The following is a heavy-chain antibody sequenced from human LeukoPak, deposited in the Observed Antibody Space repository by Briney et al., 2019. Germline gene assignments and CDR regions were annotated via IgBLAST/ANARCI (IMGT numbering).Heavy chain of an antibody. D-gene: IGHD3-3*01. J-gene: IGHJ3*02. V-gene: IGHV3-21*01. CDR3: ARASGFWIGSFRTEALDI. Sequence: GGSLRLSCVASEFTFSAYSMNWVRQAPGKGLEWVSSISRENSYIYYADSVKGRFTISRDNDKNSLYLQMNSLRADDSAVYYCARASGFWIGSFRTEALDIWGQGTMVAISS. CDR1: EFTFSAYS. CDR2: ISRENSYI.